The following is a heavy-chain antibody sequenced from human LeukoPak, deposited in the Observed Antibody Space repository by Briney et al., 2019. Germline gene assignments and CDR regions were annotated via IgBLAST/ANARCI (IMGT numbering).Heavy chain of an antibody. CDR1: GFTVSSNC. V-gene: IGHV3-66*02. Sequence: GGSLRLSCAASGFTVSSNCMSWVRQGPGKGLEWVSVIYSGGSTYYADSVKGRFTISRDNSKNTLYLQMNSLRAEDTAVYYCARDRRGIAANAFDIWGQGTMVTVSS. CDR2: IYSGGST. J-gene: IGHJ3*02. CDR3: ARDRRGIAANAFDI. D-gene: IGHD6-13*01.